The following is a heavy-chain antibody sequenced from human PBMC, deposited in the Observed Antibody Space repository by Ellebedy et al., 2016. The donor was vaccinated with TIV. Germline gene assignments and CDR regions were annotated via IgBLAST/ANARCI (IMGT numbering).Heavy chain of an antibody. D-gene: IGHD7-27*01. CDR3: ASWDFDY. CDR1: GLTFRRYG. V-gene: IGHV3-33*01. CDR2: IWYDGSIK. J-gene: IGHJ4*02. Sequence: GESLKISCAASGLTFRRYGMHWLRQAPAKRQEWVAVIWYDGSIKYLAEFVKGRFTISRDNFNNTLYLQINSLRAEDTAVYWCASWDFDYWGQGTLVTVSS.